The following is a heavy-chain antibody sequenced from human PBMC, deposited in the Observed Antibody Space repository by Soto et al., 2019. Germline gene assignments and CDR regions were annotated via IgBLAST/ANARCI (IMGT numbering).Heavy chain of an antibody. D-gene: IGHD2-21*02. Sequence: SETLSVTWTVSGGSISSYYWSWIRQPPGKGLEWIGYIYYSGSTNYNPSLKSRVTISVDTSKNQFSLKLSSVTAADTAVYYCARKWGLNAFDIWGQGTMVTVSS. V-gene: IGHV4-59*08. CDR2: IYYSGST. CDR1: GGSISSYY. CDR3: ARKWGLNAFDI. J-gene: IGHJ3*02.